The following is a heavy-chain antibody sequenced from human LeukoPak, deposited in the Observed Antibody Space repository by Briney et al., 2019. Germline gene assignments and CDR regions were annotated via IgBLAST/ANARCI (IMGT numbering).Heavy chain of an antibody. CDR1: GFTFSSSE. J-gene: IGHJ4*02. D-gene: IGHD3-10*01. CDR3: ARISYGSGSYQGDY. V-gene: IGHV3-48*02. Sequence: GGSLRLSCAASGFTFSSSEMNWVRQAPGKGLEWVSYISSSSSTIYYADSVKGRFTISRDNAKNSLYLQMNSLRDEDTAVYYCARISYGSGSYQGDYWGQGTLVTVS. CDR2: ISSSSSTI.